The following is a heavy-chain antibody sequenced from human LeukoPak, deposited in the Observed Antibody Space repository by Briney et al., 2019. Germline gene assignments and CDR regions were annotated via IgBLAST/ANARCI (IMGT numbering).Heavy chain of an antibody. CDR3: VSGLEPRSYDFWSGYYDY. Sequence: GGSLRLSCAASGFTFSSYAMSWVRQAPGKGLEWVSAISGSGGSTYYADSVKGRFTISRDNSKNTLYLQMNSLRAEDTAVYYCVSGLEPRSYDFWSGYYDYWGQGTLVTVSS. J-gene: IGHJ4*02. CDR2: ISGSGGST. V-gene: IGHV3-23*01. CDR1: GFTFSSYA. D-gene: IGHD3-3*01.